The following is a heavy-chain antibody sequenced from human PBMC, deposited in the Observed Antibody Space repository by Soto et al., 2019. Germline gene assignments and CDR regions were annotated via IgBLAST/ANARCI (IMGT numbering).Heavy chain of an antibody. CDR3: ARDIQQLVHYWYFDL. CDR2: IWYDGSNK. V-gene: IGHV3-33*01. CDR1: GFTFSSYG. J-gene: IGHJ2*01. Sequence: QVQLVESGGGVVQPGRSLRLSCAASGFTFSSYGMHWVRQAPGKGLEWVAVIWYDGSNKYYADSVKGRFTISRYNSKNTLYLQMNSLRAEDTAVYYCARDIQQLVHYWYFDLWGRGTLVTVSS. D-gene: IGHD6-13*01.